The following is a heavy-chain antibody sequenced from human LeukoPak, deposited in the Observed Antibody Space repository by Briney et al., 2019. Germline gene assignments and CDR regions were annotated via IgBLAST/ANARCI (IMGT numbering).Heavy chain of an antibody. Sequence: KPSETLSLTCAVYGGSFSGYYWSWIRQPAGKGLEWIGRIYTSGSTNYNPSLKSRVTMSVDTSKNQFSLKLSSVTAADTAVYYCAREGSRYYYDSSGYYVGDYYYMDVWGKGTTVTVSS. CDR2: IYTSGST. CDR1: GGSFSGYY. J-gene: IGHJ6*03. CDR3: AREGSRYYYDSSGYYVGDYYYMDV. D-gene: IGHD3-22*01. V-gene: IGHV4-4*07.